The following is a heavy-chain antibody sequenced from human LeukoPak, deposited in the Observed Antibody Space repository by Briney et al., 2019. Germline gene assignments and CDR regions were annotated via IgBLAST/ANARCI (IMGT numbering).Heavy chain of an antibody. CDR2: IWYDGSNK. CDR1: GSTFSSYG. D-gene: IGHD5-12*01. J-gene: IGHJ4*02. V-gene: IGHV3-33*01. Sequence: GRSLRLSCAASGSTFSSYGMHWVRQAPGKGLEWVAVIWYDGSNKYYADSVKGRFTISRDNSKNTLYLQMNSLRAEDTAVYYCARDFSGYDISGSFDYWGQGTLVTVSS. CDR3: ARDFSGYDISGSFDY.